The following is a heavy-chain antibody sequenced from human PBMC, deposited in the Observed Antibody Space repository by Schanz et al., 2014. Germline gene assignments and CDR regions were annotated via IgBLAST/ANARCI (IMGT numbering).Heavy chain of an antibody. V-gene: IGHV3-48*01. CDR1: AFIFRSYS. Sequence: EVQLVESGGGLVQPGGSLRLSCAASAFIFRSYSMHWVRQAPGKGLEWVSYISRSSSTIYYADSVKGRFTISRDNAKNSLYLQMNSLRAEDTGVYYCARGREVVAKIFDVWGQGTMVTVSS. CDR3: ARGREVVAKIFDV. J-gene: IGHJ3*01. D-gene: IGHD3-22*01. CDR2: ISRSSSTI.